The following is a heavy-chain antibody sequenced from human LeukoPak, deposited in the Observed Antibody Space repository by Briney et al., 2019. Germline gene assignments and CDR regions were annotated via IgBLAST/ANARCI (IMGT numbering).Heavy chain of an antibody. CDR2: ISGDGDSA. D-gene: IGHD6-13*01. Sequence: PGGSLRLSCAASGFTFADYAMYWVRQAPGKGLEWVSLISGDGDSAYYADSVKGRSTISRDNSKNSLYLQMNSLRTEDTASYYCAKDSLEAAGNWDSWGQGTLVTVSS. V-gene: IGHV3-43*02. CDR3: AKDSLEAAGNWDS. CDR1: GFTFADYA. J-gene: IGHJ4*02.